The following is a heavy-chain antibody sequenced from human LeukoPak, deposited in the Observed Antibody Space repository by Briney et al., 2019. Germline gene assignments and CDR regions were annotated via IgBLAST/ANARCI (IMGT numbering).Heavy chain of an antibody. V-gene: IGHV1-8*01. CDR3: AREAGLSQQLVSTWIWRYYYYGMDV. CDR2: MNPNSGNT. J-gene: IGHJ6*02. CDR1: GYTFTSYD. Sequence: ASVKVSCKASGYTFTSYDINWVRQATGQGLGWMGWMNPNSGNTGYAQKFQGRVTMTRNTSISTAYMELSSLRSEDTAVYYCAREAGLSQQLVSTWIWRYYYYGMDVWGQGTTVTVSS. D-gene: IGHD6-13*01.